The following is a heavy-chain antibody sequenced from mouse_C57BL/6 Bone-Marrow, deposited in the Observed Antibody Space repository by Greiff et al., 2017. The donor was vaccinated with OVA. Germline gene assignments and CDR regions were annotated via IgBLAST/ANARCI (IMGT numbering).Heavy chain of an antibody. D-gene: IGHD2-4*01. CDR2: IDPNGGGT. Sequence: QVQLQQPGAELVKPGASVKLSCKASGYTFTSYWLHWVKQRPGRGLEWIGRIDPNGGGTKYNEKFKSKATLTVDKHSSTAYMQLSSLTSEDSAVYYCARDDYYDYFAWFAYWGQGTLVTVSA. J-gene: IGHJ3*01. CDR3: ARDDYYDYFAWFAY. CDR1: GYTFTSYW. V-gene: IGHV1-72*01.